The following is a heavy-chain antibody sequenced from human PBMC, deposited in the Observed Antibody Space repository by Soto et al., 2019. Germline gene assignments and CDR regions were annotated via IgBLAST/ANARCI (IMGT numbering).Heavy chain of an antibody. V-gene: IGHV3-33*01. Sequence: GGSLRLSCAASGFTFSSYGMHWVRQAPGKGLEWVAVIWYDGSNKYYADSVKGRFTISRDNSKNTLYLQMNGLRAEDTAVYYCARALVEMATITPPPFDYWGQGTLVTVSS. CDR1: GFTFSSYG. J-gene: IGHJ4*02. CDR2: IWYDGSNK. D-gene: IGHD5-12*01. CDR3: ARALVEMATITPPPFDY.